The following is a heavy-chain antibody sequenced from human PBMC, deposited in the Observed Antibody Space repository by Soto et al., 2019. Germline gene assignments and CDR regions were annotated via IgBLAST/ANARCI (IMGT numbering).Heavy chain of an antibody. CDR1: GGSFSGYY. D-gene: IGHD3-9*01. CDR2: INHSGST. CDR3: ARENYDILTGYKAYYFDY. J-gene: IGHJ4*02. V-gene: IGHV4-34*01. Sequence: XXTLSLPCAVYGGSFSGYYWSWILQPPGKGLEWIGEINHSGSTNYNPSLKSRVTISVDTSKNQFSLKLSSVTAADTDVYYCARENYDILTGYKAYYFDYWGQGTLVTVSS.